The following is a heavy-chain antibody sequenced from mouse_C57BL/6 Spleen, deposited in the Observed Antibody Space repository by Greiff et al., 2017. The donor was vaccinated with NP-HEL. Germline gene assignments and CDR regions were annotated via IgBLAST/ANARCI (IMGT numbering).Heavy chain of an antibody. CDR1: GYTFTSYW. V-gene: IGHV1-64*01. CDR3: ARVGITTVVARDYAMDY. D-gene: IGHD1-1*01. CDR2: IHPNSGST. Sequence: VKLQQPGAELVKPGASVKLSCKASGYTFTSYWMHWVKQRPGQGLEWIGMIHPNSGSTNYNEKFKSKATLTVDKSSSTAYMQLSSLTSEDSAVYYCARVGITTVVARDYAMDYWGQGTSVTVSS. J-gene: IGHJ4*01.